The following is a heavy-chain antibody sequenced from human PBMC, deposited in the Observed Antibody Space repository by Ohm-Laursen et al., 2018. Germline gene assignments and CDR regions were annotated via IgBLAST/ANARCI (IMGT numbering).Heavy chain of an antibody. CDR3: ARLNIGVATEFGP. D-gene: IGHD3-3*01. Sequence: SLRLSCSASGFTFSSYSMNWVRQAPGKGLEWVSYISSSSSTIYYADSVKGRFTISRDNAKNSLYLQMNSLRAEDTAVYYCARLNIGVATEFGPWGQGTLVTVSS. CDR2: ISSSSSTI. CDR1: GFTFSSYS. V-gene: IGHV3-48*01. J-gene: IGHJ5*02.